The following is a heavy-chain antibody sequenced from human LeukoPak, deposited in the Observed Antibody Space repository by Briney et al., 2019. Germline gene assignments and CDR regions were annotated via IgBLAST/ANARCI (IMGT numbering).Heavy chain of an antibody. D-gene: IGHD3-9*01. V-gene: IGHV3-30*03. CDR3: ARSILTTDPNWFDP. CDR1: GFTFSSYG. J-gene: IGHJ5*02. CDR2: ISYDGSNK. Sequence: GGSLRLSCAASGFTFSSYGMHWVRQAPGKGLEWVAVISYDGSNKYYADSVKGRFTISRDNSKNTLYLQMNSLRAEDTAVYYCARSILTTDPNWFDPWGQGTLVTVSS.